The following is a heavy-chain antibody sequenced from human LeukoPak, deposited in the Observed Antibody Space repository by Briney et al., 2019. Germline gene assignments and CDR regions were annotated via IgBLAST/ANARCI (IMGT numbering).Heavy chain of an antibody. CDR2: ISSGSDTI. Sequence: GGSLRLSCAATGFTLSGHSMNWVRQAPGKGLEWVSYISSGSDTIYYADSVKGRFTISRDNAKNSLSLQMDSLRPEDTAVYFCARSFDIWGQGTMVTVSS. CDR3: ARSFDI. CDR1: GFTLSGHS. V-gene: IGHV3-48*04. J-gene: IGHJ3*02.